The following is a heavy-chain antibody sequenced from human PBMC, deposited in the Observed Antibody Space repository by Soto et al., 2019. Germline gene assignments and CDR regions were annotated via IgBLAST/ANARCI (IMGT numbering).Heavy chain of an antibody. V-gene: IGHV3-11*01. CDR2: LSISGTTI. J-gene: IGHJ4*02. Sequence: QVQLVESGGGLVKPGGSLRLSCAASGFTLSDYYMTWVRQAPGKGLEWVSDLSISGTTIHYADAVSGRFTISRDNAKNSLWLQMNTVRDEDTAVDYCASFRGDGYYSFWGQGTLVTVSS. D-gene: IGHD3-22*01. CDR3: ASFRGDGYYSF. CDR1: GFTLSDYY.